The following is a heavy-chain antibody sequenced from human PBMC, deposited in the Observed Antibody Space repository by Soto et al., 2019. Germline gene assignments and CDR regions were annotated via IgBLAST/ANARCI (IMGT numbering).Heavy chain of an antibody. CDR2: INGANGNT. Sequence: QVQLVQSGAEVKKPGASVKVSCKASGYTFTSYAMHWVRQAPGQRLEWMGSINGANGNTKYSQKFQGRVTITRDTSASTDYMEMSSLRSEDTDVYYCARAPGNYYYYAMDVWGQGTTVTVSS. D-gene: IGHD1-26*01. J-gene: IGHJ6*01. V-gene: IGHV1-3*01. CDR3: ARAPGNYYYYAMDV. CDR1: GYTFTSYA.